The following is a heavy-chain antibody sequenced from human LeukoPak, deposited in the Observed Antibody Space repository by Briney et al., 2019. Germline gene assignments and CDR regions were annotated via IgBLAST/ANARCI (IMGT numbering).Heavy chain of an antibody. D-gene: IGHD6-19*01. V-gene: IGHV4-34*01. CDR3: ARETEKQWQY. CDR2: VGHSGSA. Sequence: SETLSLTCAVSGGSFSAYFWRWIRQPPGKGLEWIGDVGHSGSADYNPSLKSRVTISVDTSKNQFSLRLSSVTAADTAVYYCARETEKQWQYWGQGTTVTVSS. CDR1: GGSFSAYF. J-gene: IGHJ6*01.